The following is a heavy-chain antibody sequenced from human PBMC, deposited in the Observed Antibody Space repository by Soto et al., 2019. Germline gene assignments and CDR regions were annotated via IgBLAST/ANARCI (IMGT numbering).Heavy chain of an antibody. CDR1: GFTFSSYG. V-gene: IGHV3-30*18. CDR3: AKEGDYDSSGYYHLFDY. CDR2: ISYDGSNK. D-gene: IGHD3-22*01. Sequence: GGSLRLSCAASGFTFSSYGMHWVRQAPGKGLEWVAVISYDGSNKYYADSVKGRFTISRDNSKNTLYLQMNSLRAEDTAVYYCAKEGDYDSSGYYHLFDYWGQGTLVTVSS. J-gene: IGHJ4*02.